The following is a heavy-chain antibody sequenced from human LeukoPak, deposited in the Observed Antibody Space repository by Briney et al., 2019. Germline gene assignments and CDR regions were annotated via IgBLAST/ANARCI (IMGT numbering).Heavy chain of an antibody. Sequence: GGSLRLSCAASGFTFTNYAMCWVRQAPGKGLEWVSGVSNTGGTTYYADSVKGRFTISRDNSKSTLYLQMNSLRAEDTAVYYCAKDRQLWLTRFYFWGQGALVTVSS. CDR3: AKDRQLWLTRFYF. D-gene: IGHD5-18*01. V-gene: IGHV3-23*01. J-gene: IGHJ4*02. CDR2: VSNTGGTT. CDR1: GFTFTNYA.